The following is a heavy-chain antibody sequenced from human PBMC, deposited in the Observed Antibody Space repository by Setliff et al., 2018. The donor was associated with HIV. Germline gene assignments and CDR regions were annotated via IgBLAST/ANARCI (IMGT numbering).Heavy chain of an antibody. CDR1: GGAFSSYA. CDR3: ARCGAGEWHLYMDV. CDR2: ISTYNGNT. V-gene: IGHV1-18*01. Sequence: ASVKVSCKASGGAFSSYALSWVRQAPGQGLEWMGWISTYNGNTNYAQKFQGRVTMTRDTSTSTVYMELSSLRSEDTAVYYCARCGAGEWHLYMDVWGKGTAVTVSS. D-gene: IGHD3-16*01. J-gene: IGHJ6*03.